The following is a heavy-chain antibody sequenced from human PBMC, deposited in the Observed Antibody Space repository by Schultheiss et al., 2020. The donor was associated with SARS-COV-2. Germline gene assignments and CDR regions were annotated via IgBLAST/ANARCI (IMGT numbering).Heavy chain of an antibody. CDR1: GGSISSYY. D-gene: IGHD2-2*01. V-gene: IGHV4-59*01. Sequence: SETLSLTCTVSGGSISSYYWSWIRQPPGKGLEWIGYIYYSGSTNYNPSLKSRVTISVDTSKNQFSLKLSSMTAADTAVYYCAGSWVPAAEYYFDYWGQGTLVTVSS. CDR2: IYYSGST. J-gene: IGHJ4*02. CDR3: AGSWVPAAEYYFDY.